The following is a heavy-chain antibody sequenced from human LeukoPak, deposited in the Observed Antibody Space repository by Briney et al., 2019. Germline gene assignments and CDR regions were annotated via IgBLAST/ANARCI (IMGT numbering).Heavy chain of an antibody. Sequence: GGSLRLSCAASGFTFSSYEMNWVRQAPGKGLEWVSYISSSGSTIYYADSVKGRFTISRDNAKNSLYLQVNSLRAEDTAVYYCARQTLEGMDVWGQGTTVTVPS. CDR2: ISSSGSTI. CDR3: ARQTLEGMDV. CDR1: GFTFSSYE. D-gene: IGHD1-1*01. V-gene: IGHV3-48*03. J-gene: IGHJ6*02.